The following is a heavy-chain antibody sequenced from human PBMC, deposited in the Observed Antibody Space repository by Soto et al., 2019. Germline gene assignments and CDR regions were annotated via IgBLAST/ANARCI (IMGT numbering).Heavy chain of an antibody. J-gene: IGHJ4*02. V-gene: IGHV3-66*02. CDR3: AKDYYDTLTGYYGPDY. CDR1: GFGVSNNY. D-gene: IGHD3-9*01. Sequence: PGGSLRLSCAASGFGVSNNYMSWVRQAPGKGLEWVSAINSGGNTYYADSVKGRFTISRDNSKNLLYLQMNSLGAEDTAVYYCAKDYYDTLTGYYGPDYWGQGTLVTVSS. CDR2: INSGGNT.